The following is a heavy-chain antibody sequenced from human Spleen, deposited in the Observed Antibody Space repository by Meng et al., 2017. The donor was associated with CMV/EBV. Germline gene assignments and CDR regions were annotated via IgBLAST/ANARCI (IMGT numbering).Heavy chain of an antibody. CDR1: GFTFSSYS. D-gene: IGHD1/OR15-1a*01. Sequence: GESLKISCAASGFTFSSYSMNWVRQAPGKGLEWVSSISSSSSYIYYADSVKGRFTISRDNAKNSLYLQMNSLRAEDTAVYYCARDRNNDYWGQGTLVTVSS. CDR2: ISSSSSYI. J-gene: IGHJ4*02. CDR3: ARDRNNDY. V-gene: IGHV3-21*01.